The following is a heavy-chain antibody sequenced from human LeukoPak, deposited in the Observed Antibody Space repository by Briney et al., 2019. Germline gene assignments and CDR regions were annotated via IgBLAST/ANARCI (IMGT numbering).Heavy chain of an antibody. CDR2: IYYSGST. V-gene: IGHV4-39*01. D-gene: IGHD3-22*01. CDR3: ARSSANYYDSSGYYYGPPYYFDY. J-gene: IGHJ4*02. Sequence: SATLSLTCTVPGGSISSSSYYWGWIRQPPGKGLEWIGSIYYSGSTYYNPSLKSRVTISVDTSKNQFSLKLSSVTAADTAVYYCARSSANYYDSSGYYYGPPYYFDYWGQGTLVTVSS. CDR1: GGSISSSSYY.